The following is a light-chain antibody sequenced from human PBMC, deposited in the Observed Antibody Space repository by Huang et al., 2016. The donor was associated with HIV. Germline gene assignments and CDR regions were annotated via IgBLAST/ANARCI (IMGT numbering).Light chain of an antibody. CDR1: QTITTY. V-gene: IGKV1-39*01. Sequence: DIQMTQSPSSLSASVGDRVTITCRASQTITTYLSWYQQKPWKAPKLLIYGASSLHSGVPSRFSGSGSGTDFTRTISSLQPEDFATYYCQQSYFTPLTFGGGTRLEIK. J-gene: IGKJ4*01. CDR2: GAS. CDR3: QQSYFTPLT.